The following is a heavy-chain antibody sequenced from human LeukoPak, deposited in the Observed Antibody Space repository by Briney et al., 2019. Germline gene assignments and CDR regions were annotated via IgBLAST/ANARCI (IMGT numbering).Heavy chain of an antibody. CDR1: GYTFTDYY. CDR2: ISPNSGGT. J-gene: IGHJ4*02. D-gene: IGHD2-2*01. V-gene: IGHV1-2*02. Sequence: ASVKVSCKASGYTFTDYYVHWVRQAPGQGLEWMGWISPNSGGTNYAQKFQGRVTMTRDTSISTVYMELTRLRSDDTAVYYCARERRNCGNTSCCLDYWGQGTLVTVSS. CDR3: ARERRNCGNTSCCLDY.